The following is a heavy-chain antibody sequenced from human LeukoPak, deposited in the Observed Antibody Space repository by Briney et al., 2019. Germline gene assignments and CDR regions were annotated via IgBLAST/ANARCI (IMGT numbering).Heavy chain of an antibody. D-gene: IGHD6-13*01. CDR3: ARGKRGYSSSWYDY. CDR1: GGSISSSNYY. V-gene: IGHV4-39*07. Sequence: SGTLSLTCTASGGSISSSNYYWGWVRQPPGKGLEWIGEINHSGSTNYNPSLKSRVTISVDTSKNQFSLKLSSVTAADTAVYYYARGKRGYSSSWYDYWGQGTLVTVSS. CDR2: INHSGST. J-gene: IGHJ4*02.